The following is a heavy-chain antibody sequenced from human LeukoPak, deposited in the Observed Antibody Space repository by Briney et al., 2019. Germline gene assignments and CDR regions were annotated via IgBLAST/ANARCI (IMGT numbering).Heavy chain of an antibody. CDR1: GGSISSSSYY. J-gene: IGHJ4*02. Sequence: SETLSLTCTVSGGSISSSSYYWGWIRQPPGKGLEWIGSIYYSGSTYYNPSLKSRVTISVDTSKNQFSLKLSSVTAADTAVYYCARQVRYSGYVGANYFDYWGQGTLVTVSS. D-gene: IGHD5-12*01. V-gene: IGHV4-39*01. CDR3: ARQVRYSGYVGANYFDY. CDR2: IYYSGST.